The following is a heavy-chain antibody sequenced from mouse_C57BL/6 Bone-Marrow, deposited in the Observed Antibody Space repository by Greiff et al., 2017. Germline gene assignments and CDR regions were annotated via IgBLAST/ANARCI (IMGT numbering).Heavy chain of an antibody. CDR2: IYPRSGNT. Sequence: VQLQQSGAELARPGASVKLSCKASGYTFTSYGISWVKQRTGQGLEWIGEIYPRSGNTYYNEKFKGKATLTADKSSSTAYMELLSLTSEDSAVYFCARYYYGSSLLAYWGQGTLVTVSA. V-gene: IGHV1-81*01. CDR1: GYTFTSYG. D-gene: IGHD1-1*01. J-gene: IGHJ3*01. CDR3: ARYYYGSSLLAY.